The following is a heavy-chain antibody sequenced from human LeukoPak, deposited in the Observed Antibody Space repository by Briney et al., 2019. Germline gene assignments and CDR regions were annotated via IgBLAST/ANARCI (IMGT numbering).Heavy chain of an antibody. J-gene: IGHJ6*02. Sequence: SETLSLTCTVSGGSISSYYWSWIRQAPGKGLEWIGYIYYSGSTNYNPSLKSRVTISVDTSKNQFSLKLSSVTAADTAVYYCARGGASYCSSTSCYALYYYGMDVWGQGTTVTVSS. D-gene: IGHD2-2*01. V-gene: IGHV4-59*12. CDR1: GGSISSYY. CDR2: IYYSGST. CDR3: ARGGASYCSSTSCYALYYYGMDV.